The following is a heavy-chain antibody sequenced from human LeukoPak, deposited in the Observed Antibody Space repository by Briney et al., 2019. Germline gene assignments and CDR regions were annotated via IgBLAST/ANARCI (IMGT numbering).Heavy chain of an antibody. CDR2: INHSGST. V-gene: IGHV4-34*01. CDR3: ARGDENETRAQGY. CDR1: GGSFSGYY. D-gene: IGHD3-10*01. J-gene: IGHJ4*02. Sequence: PSETLSLTCAVYGGSFSGYYWSWIRQPPGKGLEWIGEINHSGSTNYSPSLKSRVTISVDTSKNQFSLKLSSVTAADTAVYYCARGDENETRAQGYWGQGTLVTVSS.